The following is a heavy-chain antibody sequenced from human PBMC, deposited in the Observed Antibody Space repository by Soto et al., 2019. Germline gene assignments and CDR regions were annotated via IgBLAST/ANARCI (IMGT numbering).Heavy chain of an antibody. J-gene: IGHJ4*02. CDR3: ARDLRSPRLGYCSSTSCSTLGY. V-gene: IGHV1-2*02. D-gene: IGHD2-2*02. Sequence: ASVKVSCKASGYTFTGYYMHWVRQAPGQGLEWMGWINPNSGGTNYAQKFQGRVTMTRDPSISTAYMELSRLRSDDTAVYYCARDLRSPRLGYCSSTSCSTLGYWGQGTLVTVSS. CDR1: GYTFTGYY. CDR2: INPNSGGT.